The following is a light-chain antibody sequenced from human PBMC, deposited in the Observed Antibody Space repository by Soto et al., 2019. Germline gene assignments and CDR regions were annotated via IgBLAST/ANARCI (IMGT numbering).Light chain of an antibody. V-gene: IGKV3-20*01. CDR1: QSVSSSF. CDR2: GTS. J-gene: IGKJ1*01. Sequence: EIVLTQSPGTLCLSPGERATLSCRASQSVSSSFVAWFQKKAGQAPRLLIYGTSSRATGIPDRFSGSGSGTDFTLTINRLEPEDFAVYYCQQYGSSGTFGQGTKVDIK. CDR3: QQYGSSGT.